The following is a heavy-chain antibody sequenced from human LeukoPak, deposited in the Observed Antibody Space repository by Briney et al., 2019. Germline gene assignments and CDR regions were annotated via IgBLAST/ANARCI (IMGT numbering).Heavy chain of an antibody. CDR3: ARDLSDILDNWFDP. V-gene: IGHV4-59*12. J-gene: IGHJ5*02. CDR1: GGSISSYY. Sequence: SETLSLTCTVSGGSISSYYWSWIRQPPGKGLEWIGYIYYSGSTNYNPSLKSRVTISVDTSKNQFSLKLSSVTAADTAVYYCARDLSDILDNWFDPWGQGTLVTVSS. CDR2: IYYSGST. D-gene: IGHD3-9*01.